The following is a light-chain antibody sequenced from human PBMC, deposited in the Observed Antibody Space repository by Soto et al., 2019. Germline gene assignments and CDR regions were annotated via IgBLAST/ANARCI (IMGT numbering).Light chain of an antibody. CDR3: HQYKNGRFY. J-gene: IGKJ5*01. CDR1: QVVTTN. CDR2: DVS. Sequence: SPATLSVSPGERATLSCRAGQVVTTNFAWYQQKSGQSPRLLIYDVSIRATGVPARFSGTGSETDFTLTISGLQSEDSAVYFCHQYKNGRFYFGPGTRLEIK. V-gene: IGKV3-15*01.